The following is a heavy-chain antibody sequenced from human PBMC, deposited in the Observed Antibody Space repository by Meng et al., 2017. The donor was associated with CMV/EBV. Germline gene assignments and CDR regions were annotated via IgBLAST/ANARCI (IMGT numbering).Heavy chain of an antibody. CDR1: GGSFSGYY. J-gene: IGHJ4*02. CDR3: ARASYDRSPVYY. V-gene: IGHV4-34*01. D-gene: IGHD3-22*01. Sequence: SETLSPTCAVYGGSFSGYYWSWIRQPPGKGLEWIGEINHSGSTNYNPSLKSRVTISVDTSKNQFSLKLSSVTAADTAVYYCARASYDRSPVYYWGQGTLVTVSS. CDR2: INHSGST.